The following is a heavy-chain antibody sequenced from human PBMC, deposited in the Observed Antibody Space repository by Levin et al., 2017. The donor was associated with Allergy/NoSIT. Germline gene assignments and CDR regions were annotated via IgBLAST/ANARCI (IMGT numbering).Heavy chain of an antibody. CDR3: ATIYYYDSSGNYALGTAFDI. J-gene: IGHJ3*02. Sequence: GGSLRLSCAASGFTFSSYAMSWVRQAPGKGLEWVSSISGSGRNTYYADSVKGRFTISRDNSKNTLYLQMNSLRAEDTAVYYCATIYYYDSSGNYALGTAFDIWGQGTMVTVSS. D-gene: IGHD3-22*01. V-gene: IGHV3-23*01. CDR1: GFTFSSYA. CDR2: ISGSGRNT.